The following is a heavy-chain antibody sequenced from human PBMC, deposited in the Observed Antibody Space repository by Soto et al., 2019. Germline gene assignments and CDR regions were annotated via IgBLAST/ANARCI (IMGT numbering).Heavy chain of an antibody. CDR3: ARRFDYYYYGMDV. V-gene: IGHV3-23*01. CDR2: ISGSGYGT. Sequence: GRSLRLSGASCGFTFSSYAMIWVGHAPVEGLELVSAISGSGYGTYYACSLKGRFAISGDNSKNTLFLQMNSLRAEDTAVYYCARRFDYYYYGMDVWGQGTTVTVSS. J-gene: IGHJ6*02. CDR1: GFTFSSYA. D-gene: IGHD3-10*01.